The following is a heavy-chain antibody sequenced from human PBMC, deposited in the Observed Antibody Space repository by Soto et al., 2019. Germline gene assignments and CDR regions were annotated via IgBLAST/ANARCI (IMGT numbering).Heavy chain of an antibody. CDR2: ICSSGDST. D-gene: IGHD6-6*01. V-gene: IGHV3-23*01. CDR3: AKHGPYSSSPWFDP. J-gene: IGHJ5*02. Sequence: EVQLLQSGGGLVQPGGSLRLSCVASGFTFSSYAMNWVRQAPGKGLEWVSAICSSGDSTYSADSVKGRFTVSRDNSNDTLYLQMDSLRADDTAVYYCAKHGPYSSSPWFDPWGQGTLVTVSS. CDR1: GFTFSSYA.